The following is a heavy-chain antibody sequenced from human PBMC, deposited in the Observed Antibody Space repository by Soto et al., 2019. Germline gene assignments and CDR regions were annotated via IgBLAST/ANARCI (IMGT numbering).Heavy chain of an antibody. D-gene: IGHD3-10*01. CDR1: GYSFTSYW. J-gene: IGHJ6*02. V-gene: IGHV5-10-1*01. CDR3: ASYNYYYYRMDV. CDR2: IDPSDSYT. Sequence: PGESLKISWKGSGYSFTSYWISWVRQMPGKGLEWMGRIDPSDSYTNYSPSFQGHVTISADRSISTAYLQWSSLKASDTAMYYCASYNYYYYRMDVWGQGTTVTVSS.